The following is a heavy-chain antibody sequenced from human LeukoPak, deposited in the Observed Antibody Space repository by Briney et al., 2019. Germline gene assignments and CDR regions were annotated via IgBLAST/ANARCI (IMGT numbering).Heavy chain of an antibody. CDR1: GVSISGGSYY. J-gene: IGHJ3*02. CDR2: IHTSGST. D-gene: IGHD6-19*01. CDR3: AIEVSGWYLSKDAFDI. Sequence: PSETLSLTYTVSGVSISGGSYYWNWIRQPAGKGLEWIGLIHTSGSTNYNPSLKSRVTLSVDTSKNQSSLMLSSVTAADTAVYYCAIEVSGWYLSKDAFDIWGQGTMVTVSS. V-gene: IGHV4-61*02.